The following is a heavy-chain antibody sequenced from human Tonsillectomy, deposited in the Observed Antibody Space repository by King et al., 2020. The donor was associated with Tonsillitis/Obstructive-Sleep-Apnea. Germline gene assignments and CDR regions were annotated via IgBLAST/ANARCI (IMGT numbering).Heavy chain of an antibody. CDR1: GFSLSTSVVG. CDR2: IYWDDDK. V-gene: IGHV2-5*02. J-gene: IGHJ5*02. D-gene: IGHD2-2*02. Sequence: TLKESGPTLVKPTQTLTLTCTFSGFSLSTSVVGVGWIRQPPGKALEWLALIYWDDDKRYSPSLKSRPTITKDTSKNQVVLTMTYLDPGDPATYYCAHSGYCNSTSGHSWFDPWGQGTLVTVSS. CDR3: AHSGYCNSTSGHSWFDP.